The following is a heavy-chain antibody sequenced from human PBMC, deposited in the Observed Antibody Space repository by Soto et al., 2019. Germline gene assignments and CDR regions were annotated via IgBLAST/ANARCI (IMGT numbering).Heavy chain of an antibody. CDR1: GFTFSSYG. D-gene: IGHD2-15*01. J-gene: IGHJ4*02. V-gene: IGHV3-30*18. Sequence: GGSLRLSCAASGFTFSSYGMHWVRQAPGKGLEWVAVISYDGSNKYYADSVKGRFTISRDNSKNTLYLQMNSLRVEDTAVYYCAKEPYCSGGSCYAGLLYGDYARDYFDYWGQGTLVTVSS. CDR2: ISYDGSNK. CDR3: AKEPYCSGGSCYAGLLYGDYARDYFDY.